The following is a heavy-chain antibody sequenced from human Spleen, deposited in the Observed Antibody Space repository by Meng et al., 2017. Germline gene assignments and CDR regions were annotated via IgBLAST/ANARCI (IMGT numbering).Heavy chain of an antibody. J-gene: IGHJ4*02. Sequence: GESLKISCTASGFTFGDYAMSWVRQAPGKGLEWVSVIYGGGNTYYAESVKGRFTISRDNSKNTLYLQMNSLRAEDTAVYFCAGDGSGWYVAYWGQGTLVTVSS. D-gene: IGHD6-19*01. CDR2: IYGGGNT. V-gene: IGHV3-66*02. CDR1: GFTFGDYA. CDR3: AGDGSGWYVAY.